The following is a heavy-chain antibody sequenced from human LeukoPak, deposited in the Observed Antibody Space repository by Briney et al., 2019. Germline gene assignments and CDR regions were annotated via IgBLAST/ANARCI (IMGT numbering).Heavy chain of an antibody. J-gene: IGHJ6*03. D-gene: IGHD2-2*01. CDR2: INHSGST. V-gene: IGHV4-34*01. Sequence: PSETLSLTCADYGGSFSGYYWCWIRQPPGKGLEWIGEINHSGSTNYNPSLKSRVTISVDTSKNQFSLKLRSVTAADTAVYYCARGRRVVPSASGYFTVVWGKGTTVTVSS. CDR3: ARGRRVVPSASGYFTVV. CDR1: GGSFSGYY.